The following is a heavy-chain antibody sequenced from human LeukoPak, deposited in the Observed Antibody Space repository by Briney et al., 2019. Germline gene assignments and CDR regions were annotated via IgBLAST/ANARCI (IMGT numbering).Heavy chain of an antibody. CDR2: INAGNGYT. D-gene: IGHD2-15*01. V-gene: IGHV1-3*01. J-gene: IGHJ5*02. CDR3: ARYVNGGSYWPKNWFDP. CDR1: GYVFSDSA. Sequence: VASVRVSCKTSGYVFSDSAMHWVRQAPGQRLEWMGWINAGNGYTRYSQKFQGRVTMTRDTSASTAYMELSSLRSEDTAVYYCARYVNGGSYWPKNWFDPWGQGTLVTVSS.